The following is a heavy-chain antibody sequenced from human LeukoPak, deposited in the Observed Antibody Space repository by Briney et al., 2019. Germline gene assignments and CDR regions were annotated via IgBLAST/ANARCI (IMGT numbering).Heavy chain of an antibody. CDR2: IYYSGST. CDR1: GGSISSYY. CDR3: ARGGYSYYDILTGYLGASYYYYGMDV. Sequence: SETLSLTCTVSGGSISSYYWSWIRQPPGKGLEWIGYIYYSGSTNYNPSLKSRVTISVDTSKNQFSLKLSSVTAADTAVYYCARGGYSYYDILTGYLGASYYYYGMDVWGQGTTVTVSS. J-gene: IGHJ6*02. D-gene: IGHD3-9*01. V-gene: IGHV4-59*08.